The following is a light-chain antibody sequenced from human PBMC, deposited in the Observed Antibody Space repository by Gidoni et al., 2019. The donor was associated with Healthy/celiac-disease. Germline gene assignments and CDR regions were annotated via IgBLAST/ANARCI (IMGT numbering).Light chain of an antibody. J-gene: IGKJ2*04. V-gene: IGKV1-9*01. Sequence: DIQLTQSPSFLSASVGDRVTITCRASQGISSYLAWYQQKPGKAPKLLIYAASTLQSGVPSRFSGSGSGTEFTLTISSLQPEDFATYYCQQLNSYPHVCSFGQGTKLEIK. CDR1: QGISSY. CDR3: QQLNSYPHVCS. CDR2: AAS.